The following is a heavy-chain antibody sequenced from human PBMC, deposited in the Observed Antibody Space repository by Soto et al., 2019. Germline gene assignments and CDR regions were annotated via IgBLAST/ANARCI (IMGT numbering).Heavy chain of an antibody. J-gene: IGHJ3*02. Sequence: QVQLVQSGAEVKKPGSSVKVSCKDSGGTFSTYSMFWVRQAPGQGLEWMGRIIPMLGVRTYAQRFQDRVTMTADKSTATVLMELSSLISEDTALYYCTIGSWSGEVFDIWGQGTMVTVSS. CDR1: GGTFSTYS. CDR2: IIPMLGVR. D-gene: IGHD2-21*01. V-gene: IGHV1-69*02. CDR3: TIGSWSGEVFDI.